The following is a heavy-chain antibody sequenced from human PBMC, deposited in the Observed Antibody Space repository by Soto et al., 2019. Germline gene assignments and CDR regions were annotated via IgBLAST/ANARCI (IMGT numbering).Heavy chain of an antibody. CDR1: GGSISNAFYY. V-gene: IGHV4-30-4*01. D-gene: IGHD5-18*01. J-gene: IGHJ4*02. CDR3: ARHGYNYGGGYFDY. CDR2: IYNSGST. Sequence: SETLSLTCTVSGGSISNAFYYWSWIRQPPGKGLEWIGHIYNSGSTYSNPSLKSRVTISIDTSKNQFSLKLNSVTAADTAVYYCARHGYNYGGGYFDYWGQGTLVTVSS.